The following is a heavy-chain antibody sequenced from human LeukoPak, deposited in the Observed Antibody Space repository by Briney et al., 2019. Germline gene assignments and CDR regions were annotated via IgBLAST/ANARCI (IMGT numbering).Heavy chain of an antibody. J-gene: IGHJ4*02. V-gene: IGHV1-69*05. CDR2: IIPIFGTA. Sequence: ASVKVSCKASGGTFSGYAISWVRQAPGQGLEWMGRIIPIFGTANYAQKFQGRVTITTDESTSTAYMELSSLRSEDTAVYYCAREMKSPYYYDSSGKYYFDYWGQGTLVTVSS. CDR1: GGTFSGYA. D-gene: IGHD3-22*01. CDR3: AREMKSPYYYDSSGKYYFDY.